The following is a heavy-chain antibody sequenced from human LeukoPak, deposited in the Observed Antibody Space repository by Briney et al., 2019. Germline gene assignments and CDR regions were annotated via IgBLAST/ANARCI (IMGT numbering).Heavy chain of an antibody. CDR2: IYYSGST. D-gene: IGHD2-2*01. CDR1: GGSISSGDYY. CDR3: ARGGRVVPAASFDP. Sequence: SETLSLTCTVSGGSISSGDYYWSWIRQPPGKGLEWIGYIYYSGSTYYNPSLKSRVTISVGTSKNQFSLKLSSVTAADTAVYYCARGGRVVPAASFDPWGQGTLVTVSS. V-gene: IGHV4-30-4*01. J-gene: IGHJ5*02.